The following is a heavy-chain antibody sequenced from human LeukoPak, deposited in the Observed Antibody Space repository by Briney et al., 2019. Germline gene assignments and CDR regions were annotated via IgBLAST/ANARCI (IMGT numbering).Heavy chain of an antibody. CDR1: GGSISSGGYS. J-gene: IGHJ5*02. CDR2: IYHSGGT. D-gene: IGHD2-15*01. CDR3: ARSVVAAIGGWFDP. Sequence: SETLSLTCAASGGSISSGGYSWSWIRQPPGKGLEWIGYIYHSGGTYYNPSLKSRVTISVDRSKNQFSLKLSSVTAADTAVYYCARSVVAAIGGWFDPWGQGTLVTVSS. V-gene: IGHV4-30-2*01.